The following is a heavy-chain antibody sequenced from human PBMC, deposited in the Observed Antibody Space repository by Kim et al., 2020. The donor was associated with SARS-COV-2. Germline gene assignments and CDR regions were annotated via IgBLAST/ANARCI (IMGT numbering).Heavy chain of an antibody. CDR1: GFTFSSYA. Sequence: GGSLRLSCAASGFTFSSYAMSWVRQAPGKGLEWVSAISSSGGTTYYADSVKGRFTISRDNSKNTLYLQMNSLRAEDTAVYYCAKGLVRWFGEFGGQGTLVTVSS. J-gene: IGHJ4*02. D-gene: IGHD3-10*01. V-gene: IGHV3-23*01. CDR2: ISSSGGTT. CDR3: AKGLVRWFGEF.